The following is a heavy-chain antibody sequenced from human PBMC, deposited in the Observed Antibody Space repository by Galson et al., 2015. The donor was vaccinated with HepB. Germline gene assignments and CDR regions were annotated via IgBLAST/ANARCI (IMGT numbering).Heavy chain of an antibody. J-gene: IGHJ4*02. CDR2: IIPILGIA. CDR1: GGTFSSYA. Sequence: SVKVSCKASGGTFSSYAISWVRQAPGQGLGWVGRIIPILGIANYAQKFQGRVTITADKSTSTAYMELSSLRSEDTAVYYCARDRYYYDSSGYFTPRYFDYWGQGTLVTVSS. CDR3: ARDRYYYDSSGYFTPRYFDY. V-gene: IGHV1-69*04. D-gene: IGHD3-22*01.